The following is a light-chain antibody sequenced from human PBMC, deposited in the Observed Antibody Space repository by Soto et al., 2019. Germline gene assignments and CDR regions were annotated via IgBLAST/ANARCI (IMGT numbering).Light chain of an antibody. CDR3: QQHVSSPRT. V-gene: IGKV3-20*01. Sequence: EIVLTQSPGALSLSPGERATLSCRASQSVDNNDLAWYHQNPGQPPRLLIYETFRRATGVPDRISGSGSGTDFTLTISRLEPEDFAVYYCQQHVSSPRTIGQGTKIEIK. CDR1: QSVDNND. CDR2: ETF. J-gene: IGKJ1*01.